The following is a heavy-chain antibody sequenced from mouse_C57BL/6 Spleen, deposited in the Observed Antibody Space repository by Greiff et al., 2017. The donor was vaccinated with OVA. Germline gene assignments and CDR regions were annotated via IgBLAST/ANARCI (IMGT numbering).Heavy chain of an antibody. CDR1: GYTFTSYW. CDR3: ARWGFITTVVAPYYAMDY. D-gene: IGHD1-1*01. Sequence: QVQLQQPGTELVKPGASVKLSCKASGYTFTSYWMHWVKQRPGQGLEWIGNINPSNGGTNYNEKFKSKATLTVDKSSSTAYMQLSSLTSEDSAVYYCARWGFITTVVAPYYAMDYWGQGTSVTVSS. J-gene: IGHJ4*01. CDR2: INPSNGGT. V-gene: IGHV1-53*01.